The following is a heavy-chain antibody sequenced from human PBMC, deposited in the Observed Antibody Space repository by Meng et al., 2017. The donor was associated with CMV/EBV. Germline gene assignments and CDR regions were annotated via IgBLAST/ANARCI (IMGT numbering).Heavy chain of an antibody. CDR1: GGSISSSSYY. CDR3: AGGEVLGLIFDY. D-gene: IGHD1-26*01. CDR2: IYYSGST. Sequence: SETLSLTCTVSGGSISSSSYYWGWIRQPSGKGLEWIGGIYYSGSTYYNPSLKSRVTKSVDTSKNQFSLKLSSVTAADTAVYYCAGGEVLGLIFDYWGQGTLVTVSS. V-gene: IGHV4-39*07. J-gene: IGHJ4*02.